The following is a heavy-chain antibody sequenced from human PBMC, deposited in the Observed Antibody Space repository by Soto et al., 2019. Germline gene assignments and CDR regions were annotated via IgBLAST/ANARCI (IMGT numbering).Heavy chain of an antibody. V-gene: IGHV1-18*01. CDR2: ISAYNGNT. D-gene: IGHD6-13*01. J-gene: IGHJ4*02. CDR3: ARESSSSCHDY. Sequence: QVQLVQSGAEVKKPGASVKVSCKASGYTFTSYGISWVRQAPGQGLEWMGWISAYNGNTNYAQKLQGRVTITTHTSTSTAYLELRSLSSDYTAVYYCARESSSSCHDYWGQGTLVTVSS. CDR1: GYTFTSYG.